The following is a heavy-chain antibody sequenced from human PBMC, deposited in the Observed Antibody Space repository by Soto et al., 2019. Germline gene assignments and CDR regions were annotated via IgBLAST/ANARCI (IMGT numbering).Heavy chain of an antibody. CDR2: ISWNSGSI. D-gene: IGHD5-12*01. V-gene: IGHV3-9*01. J-gene: IGHJ4*02. CDR3: AKDEGYSGYDYFDY. CDR1: GFTFDDYV. Sequence: EVQLVESGGGLVQPGRSLRLSCAASGFTFDDYVMHWVRQAPGKGLEWVSGISWNSGSIGYADSVKGRFTISRDNAKNSLYLQMNSLRAEDTALYYCAKDEGYSGYDYFDYWGQGTLVTVSS.